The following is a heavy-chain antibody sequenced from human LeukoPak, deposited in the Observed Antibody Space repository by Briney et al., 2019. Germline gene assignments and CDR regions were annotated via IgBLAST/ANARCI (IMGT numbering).Heavy chain of an antibody. CDR3: ARASFPFLEWTTSIPFDV. V-gene: IGHV1-69*13. J-gene: IGHJ3*01. Sequence: SVKVSCKASGGTFNSFALSWVRQAPGQRLEWMGGIIPIYPTTDYAQRFQGRVTISADESKGTVSLELSNPRSEDTAVYYCARASFPFLEWTTSIPFDVWGQGTVVIVSS. D-gene: IGHD3-3*01. CDR1: GGTFNSFA. CDR2: IIPIYPTT.